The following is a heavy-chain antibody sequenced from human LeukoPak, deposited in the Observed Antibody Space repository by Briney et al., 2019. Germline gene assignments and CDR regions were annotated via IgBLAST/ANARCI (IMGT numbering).Heavy chain of an antibody. V-gene: IGHV3-23*01. J-gene: IGHJ6*03. CDR1: GLNFSNYG. CDR3: AREYMDV. Sequence: GGTLRLSCEASGLNFSNYGMSWVRQAPGKGLEWVSGITSDGSTYYADSVKGRFTISRDNSKNTLYLQMNSLRAEDRALYYCAREYMDVWGKGTMVTISS. CDR2: ITSDGST.